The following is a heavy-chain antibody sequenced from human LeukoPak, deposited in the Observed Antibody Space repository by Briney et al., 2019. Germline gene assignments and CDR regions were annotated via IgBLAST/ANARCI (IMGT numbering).Heavy chain of an antibody. J-gene: IGHJ6*02. CDR2: ISAYNGDT. CDR3: ASNNMVRGVSSPPAF. Sequence: EAAVKVSCKASGYTFTSDGISWGRQAPGQGVGWMGWISAYNGDTNYAQKLQGRVTMTTDTSTSTAYMELRSLRSDDTGVYYCASNNMVRGVSSPPAFWGQRTTVTVSS. V-gene: IGHV1-18*01. D-gene: IGHD3-10*01. CDR1: GYTFTSDG.